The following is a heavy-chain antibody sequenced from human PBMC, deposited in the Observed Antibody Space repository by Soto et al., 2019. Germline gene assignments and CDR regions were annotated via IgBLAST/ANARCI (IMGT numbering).Heavy chain of an antibody. D-gene: IGHD6-19*01. V-gene: IGHV5-10-1*01. CDR2: IDPSDSYT. CDR1: GYSFTSYW. CDR3: ARQPVAGDYYYYGMDV. Sequence: GESLKISCKGSGYSFTSYWISWVRQMPGKGLEWMGRIDPSDSYTNYSPSFQGHVTISADKSISTAYLQWSSLKASDTAMYYCARQPVAGDYYYYGMDVWGQGTTVTVSS. J-gene: IGHJ6*02.